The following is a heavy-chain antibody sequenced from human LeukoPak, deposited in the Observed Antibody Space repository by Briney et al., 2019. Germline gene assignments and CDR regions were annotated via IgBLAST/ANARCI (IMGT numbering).Heavy chain of an antibody. CDR2: IIPILGIA. CDR1: GGTFSSYA. Sequence: SVKVSCKASGGTFSSYAISWVRPAPGQGLEWMGRIIPILGIANYAQKFQGRVTITADKSTSTAYMELSSLRSEDTAVYYCARETSRGYYLYFDYWGQGTLVTVSS. V-gene: IGHV1-69*04. J-gene: IGHJ4*02. D-gene: IGHD3-22*01. CDR3: ARETSRGYYLYFDY.